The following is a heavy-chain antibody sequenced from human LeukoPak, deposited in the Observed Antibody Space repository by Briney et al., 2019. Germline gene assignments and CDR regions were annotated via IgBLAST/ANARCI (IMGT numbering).Heavy chain of an antibody. V-gene: IGHV1-69*04. CDR3: ARAGSGSYTSWFDP. Sequence: GASVKVSCKASGGTFSSYAISRVRQAPGQGLEWMGRIIPILGIANYAQKFQGRVTITADKSTSTAYMELSSLRSEDTAVYYCARAGSGSYTSWFDPWGQGTLVTVSS. CDR2: IIPILGIA. CDR1: GGTFSSYA. J-gene: IGHJ5*02. D-gene: IGHD1-26*01.